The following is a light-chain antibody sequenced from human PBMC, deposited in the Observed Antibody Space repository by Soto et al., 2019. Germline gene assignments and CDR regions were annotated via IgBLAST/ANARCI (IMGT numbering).Light chain of an antibody. CDR3: QKYNSAPPT. V-gene: IGKV1-27*01. Sequence: DIQMTQSPSSLSASVGDRVTITCRASQYISNYLAWYQQKPGKVPKLLIYAASTLQSGVPSRFSGSGSGTEFTLTISSLQPEDVATYYCQKYNSAPPTFGQGTKVEIK. CDR1: QYISNY. CDR2: AAS. J-gene: IGKJ1*01.